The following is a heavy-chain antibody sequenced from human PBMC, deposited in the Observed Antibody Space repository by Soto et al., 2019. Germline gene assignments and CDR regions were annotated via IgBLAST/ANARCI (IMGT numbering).Heavy chain of an antibody. D-gene: IGHD6-13*01. J-gene: IGHJ4*02. CDR1: GGSFSGYY. V-gene: IGHV4-34*01. CDR3: ATESPIGSSWYLYYFDY. Sequence: TSETLSLTCAVYGGSFSGYYWSWIRQPPGKGLEWIGEINHSGSTNYNPSLKSRVTISVDTSKNQFSLKLSSVTAADTAVYYCATESPIGSSWYLYYFDYWGQGTLVTVSS. CDR2: INHSGST.